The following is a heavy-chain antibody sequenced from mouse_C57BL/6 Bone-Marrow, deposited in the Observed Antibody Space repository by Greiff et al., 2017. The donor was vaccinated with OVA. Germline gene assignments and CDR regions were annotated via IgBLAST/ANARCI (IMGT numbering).Heavy chain of an antibody. Sequence: QVQLKQSGPELVKPGASVKISCKASGYAFSSSWMNWVKQRPGKGLEWIGRIYPGDGDTNYNGKFKGKATLTADKSSSTAYMQLSSLTSEDSAVYFCARDGYFYAMDDWGQGTSVTVSS. J-gene: IGHJ4*01. CDR1: GYAFSSSW. CDR3: ARDGYFYAMDD. D-gene: IGHD2-3*01. V-gene: IGHV1-82*01. CDR2: IYPGDGDT.